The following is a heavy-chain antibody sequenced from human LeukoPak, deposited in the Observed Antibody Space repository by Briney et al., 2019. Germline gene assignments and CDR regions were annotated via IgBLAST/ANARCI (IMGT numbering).Heavy chain of an antibody. J-gene: IGHJ4*02. D-gene: IGHD5-12*01. CDR3: ARERVASLDY. Sequence: PGGSLRLSCAASKFTFSTFSMSWVRQAPGKGLEWVSSISGSGGYTYYADSVKGRFTISRDNSKNTLYLQMNSLRAEDTAVYYCARERVASLDYWGQGTLVTVSS. V-gene: IGHV3-23*01. CDR1: KFTFSTFS. CDR2: ISGSGGYT.